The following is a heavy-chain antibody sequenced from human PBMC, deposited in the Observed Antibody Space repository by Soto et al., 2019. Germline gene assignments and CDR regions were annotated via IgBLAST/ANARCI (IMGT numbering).Heavy chain of an antibody. D-gene: IGHD3-10*01. CDR3: AREWFGELSPRYNWFDP. CDR1: GFTFSSYG. J-gene: IGHJ5*02. CDR2: IWYDGSNK. Sequence: GGSLRLSCAASGFTFSSYGMHWVRQAPGKGLEWVAVIWYDGSNKYYADSVKGRFTISRDNSKNTLYLQMNSLRAEDTAVYYCAREWFGELSPRYNWFDPWGQGTLVTVSS. V-gene: IGHV3-33*01.